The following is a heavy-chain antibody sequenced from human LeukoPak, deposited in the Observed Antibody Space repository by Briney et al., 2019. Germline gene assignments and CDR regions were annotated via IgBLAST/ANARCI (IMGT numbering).Heavy chain of an antibody. J-gene: IGHJ3*02. CDR2: IFYSGST. V-gene: IGHV4-59*12. D-gene: IGHD3-10*01. CDR3: AKSNGYGLSDI. Sequence: GSLRLSCEASGFTFTTYSMTWVRQAPGKGLEWIGNIFYSGSTYYSPSLKSRVTISLDTSRNQFSLKLNSVTAADTAVYYCAKSNGYGLSDIWGQGTMVTVSS. CDR1: GFTFTTYS.